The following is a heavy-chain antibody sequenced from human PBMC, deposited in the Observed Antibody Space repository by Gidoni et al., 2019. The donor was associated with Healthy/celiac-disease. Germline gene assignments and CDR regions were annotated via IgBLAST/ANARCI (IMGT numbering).Heavy chain of an antibody. CDR2: ISGSGGST. J-gene: IGHJ5*02. D-gene: IGHD2-2*01. Sequence: EVQLLESGGGLVQPGGSLRLSCAASGFTFSSYAMSWVRPAPGTGLEWVSAISGSGGSTSYADSVKGRFTISRDNSKNTLYLQMNSLRAEDTAVYYCATPGGVHIKDIVVVPAAMGVPQLYNWFDPWGQGTLVTVSS. CDR3: ATPGGVHIKDIVVVPAAMGVPQLYNWFDP. V-gene: IGHV3-23*01. CDR1: GFTFSSYA.